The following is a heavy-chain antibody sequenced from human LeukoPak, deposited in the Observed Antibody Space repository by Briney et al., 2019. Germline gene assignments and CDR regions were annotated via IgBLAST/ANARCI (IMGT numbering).Heavy chain of an antibody. CDR3: ARGLGGYCSGGSCRPHNWFDP. CDR2: INHSGST. CDR1: GGSFSGYY. D-gene: IGHD2-15*01. V-gene: IGHV4-34*01. J-gene: IGHJ5*02. Sequence: PSETLSLTCAAYGGSFSGYYWSWLRQPPGKGREWMGGINHSGSTNYNPSLHSRVTISVDTSKNQFSLKLSSVTAADTAVYYCARGLGGYCSGGSCRPHNWFDPWGQGTLVTVSS.